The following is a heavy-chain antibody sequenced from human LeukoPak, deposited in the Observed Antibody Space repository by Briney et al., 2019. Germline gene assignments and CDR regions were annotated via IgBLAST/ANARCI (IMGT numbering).Heavy chain of an antibody. CDR3: ARLLAYGGGGEAFDY. J-gene: IGHJ4*02. CDR1: GFTFSSYW. V-gene: IGHV3-7*01. Sequence: PGGSLRLSCAASGFTFSSYWMSWVRQAPGKGLEWVANIKLDGSEKYYVDSVKGRFTISRDNAKNSLYLQMNSLRAEDTALYYCARLLAYGGGGEAFDYWGQGSLVTVSS. CDR2: IKLDGSEK. D-gene: IGHD2-8*01.